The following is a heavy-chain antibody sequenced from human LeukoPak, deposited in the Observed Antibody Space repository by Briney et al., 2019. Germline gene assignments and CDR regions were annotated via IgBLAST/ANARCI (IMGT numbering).Heavy chain of an antibody. Sequence: GGSLRLSCTASGFTFGDYVMSWVRQAPGKGLEWVGFIRSKVYGGTTEYAASVKGRFTVSRDDSKSIAYLQMNSLRTEDTAVYYCASPVFLEKDRSAYYYWGQGTLVTVSS. D-gene: IGHD3-22*01. CDR3: ASPVFLEKDRSAYYY. CDR2: IRSKVYGGTT. J-gene: IGHJ4*02. CDR1: GFTFGDYV. V-gene: IGHV3-49*04.